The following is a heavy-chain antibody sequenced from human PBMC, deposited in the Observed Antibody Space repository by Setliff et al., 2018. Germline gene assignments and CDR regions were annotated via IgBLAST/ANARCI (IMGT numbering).Heavy chain of an antibody. V-gene: IGHV4-59*11. CDR3: VREGYSEYFQD. J-gene: IGHJ1*01. Sequence: SETLSLTCTVSGVSISSRYWGWIRQPPGKGLEWIGYIYNSEPANYNPSLESRLTISLDTSESQLSLKLSSVTAADTAVYYCVREGYSEYFQDWGRGTLVTVSS. CDR1: GVSISSRY. CDR2: IYNSEPA. D-gene: IGHD1-1*01.